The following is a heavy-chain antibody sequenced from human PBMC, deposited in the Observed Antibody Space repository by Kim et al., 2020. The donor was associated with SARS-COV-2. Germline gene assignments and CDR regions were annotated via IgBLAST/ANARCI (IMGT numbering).Heavy chain of an antibody. J-gene: IGHJ4*02. Sequence: GGSLRLSCAASGFTFRSYGMSWVRQAPGKGLEWVSSISDRGGSTHYADSVKGRFTISRDNSKNTLYLQMNSLRVEDTAVYYCAKEGYCSGGSCYSDYWGQGTLVTVSS. CDR1: GFTFRSYG. D-gene: IGHD2-15*01. V-gene: IGHV3-23*01. CDR3: AKEGYCSGGSCYSDY. CDR2: ISDRGGST.